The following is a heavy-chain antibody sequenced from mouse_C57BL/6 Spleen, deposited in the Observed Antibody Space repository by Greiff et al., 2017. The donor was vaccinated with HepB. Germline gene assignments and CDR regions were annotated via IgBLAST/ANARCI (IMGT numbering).Heavy chain of an antibody. CDR2: IYPGDGDT. J-gene: IGHJ1*03. CDR1: GYAFSSYW. D-gene: IGHD1-1*01. Sequence: QVQLQQSGAELVKPGASVKISCKASGYAFSSYWMNWVKQRPGKGLEWIGQIYPGDGDTNYNGKFKGKATLTADKSSSTAYMQLSSLTSEDSAVYFCAREGLTGVVADWYFDVWGTGTTVTVSS. CDR3: AREGLTGVVADWYFDV. V-gene: IGHV1-80*01.